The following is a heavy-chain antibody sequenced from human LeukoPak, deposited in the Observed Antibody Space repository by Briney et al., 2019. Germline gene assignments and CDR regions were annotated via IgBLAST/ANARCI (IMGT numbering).Heavy chain of an antibody. CDR3: ARRSGSYGYYCYYGMDV. CDR2: IYYSGST. Sequence: PSETLSLTCSVSGGSISSSSYYWGWIRQPPGRGLEWIGSIYYSGSTYYNPSLKSRVTISVDTSKNQFSLKLSSVTAADTAVYYCARRSGSYGYYCYYGMDVWGQGTTVTVSS. D-gene: IGHD1-26*01. V-gene: IGHV4-39*01. CDR1: GGSISSSSYY. J-gene: IGHJ6*02.